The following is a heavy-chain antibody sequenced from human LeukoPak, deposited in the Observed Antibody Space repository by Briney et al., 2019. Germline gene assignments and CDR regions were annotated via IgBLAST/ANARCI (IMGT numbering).Heavy chain of an antibody. CDR3: AREVYGDNYFDY. V-gene: IGHV3-7*05. J-gene: IGHJ4*02. D-gene: IGHD4-17*01. CDR2: IKQDGSQR. Sequence: GGSLRLSCAASGFTFGRHWMSWVRRAPGKGPEWVANIKQDGSQRYYVDSVKGRFTISRDNGRNSLFLQMNSLRAEDTAVYYCAREVYGDNYFDYWGQGTLVTVSS. CDR1: GFTFGRHW.